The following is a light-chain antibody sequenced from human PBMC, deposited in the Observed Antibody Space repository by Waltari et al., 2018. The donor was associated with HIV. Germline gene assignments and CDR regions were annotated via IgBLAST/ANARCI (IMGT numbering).Light chain of an antibody. CDR2: RNN. V-gene: IGLV1-47*01. J-gene: IGLJ2*01. CDR1: GSTIGSNS. Sequence: QSVVTQPPSASGTPGQRVTISCSGGGSTIGSNSVYRYQHVPGTAPRIFIYRNNQRPSGVPDRFSGSKSGASASLAISGLRSEDEADYYCAVWDDSLTGVVFGGGTKLTVL. CDR3: AVWDDSLTGVV.